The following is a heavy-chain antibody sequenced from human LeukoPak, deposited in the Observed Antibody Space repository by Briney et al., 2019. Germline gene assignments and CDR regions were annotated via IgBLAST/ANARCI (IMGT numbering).Heavy chain of an antibody. J-gene: IGHJ4*02. V-gene: IGHV4-31*03. CDR3: ARGGNRFGGFYFDY. CDR2: INTSGTS. Sequence: SQTLSLTCTVSAYSLSSGGHHWAGMRQLPGTGLESIGSINTSGTSRHNPSLKDRVAISVDASRKQFALRLSSVTAADTAIYYCARGGNRFGGFYFDYWGQGIQVIVSS. CDR1: AYSLSSGGHH. D-gene: IGHD3-10*01.